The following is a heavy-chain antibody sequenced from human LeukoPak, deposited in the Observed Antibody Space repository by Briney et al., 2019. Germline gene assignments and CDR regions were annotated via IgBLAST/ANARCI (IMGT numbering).Heavy chain of an antibody. CDR1: GFTFSSYG. CDR3: AKDWSIVVVTATGIDY. J-gene: IGHJ4*02. V-gene: IGHV3-23*01. D-gene: IGHD2-21*02. Sequence: GGSLRLSCAASGFTFSSYGMTWVRQAPGKGLEWVSAISGSGGSTYYADSVKGRFTISRDNSKNTLYLQMNSLRAEDTAVYYCAKDWSIVVVTATGIDYWGQGTLVTVSS. CDR2: ISGSGGST.